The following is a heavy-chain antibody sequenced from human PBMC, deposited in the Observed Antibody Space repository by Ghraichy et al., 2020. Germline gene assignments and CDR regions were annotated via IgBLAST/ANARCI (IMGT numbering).Heavy chain of an antibody. V-gene: IGHV3-21*01. CDR2: ISSGSNYI. Sequence: GGSLRLSCAASGFTFSRYSMCWVRQAPGKGLEWVSYISSGSNYIYYADSVKGRFTISRDNAKKSLYLQMNSLRAEDTAVYYCARGLSGASGSYSFENWGQGTQVTVSS. J-gene: IGHJ4*02. CDR3: ARGLSGASGSYSFEN. D-gene: IGHD3-10*01. CDR1: GFTFSRYS.